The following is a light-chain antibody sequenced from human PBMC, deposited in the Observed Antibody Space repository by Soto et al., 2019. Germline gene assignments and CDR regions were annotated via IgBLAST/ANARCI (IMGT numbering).Light chain of an antibody. CDR2: VNSDGSH. V-gene: IGLV4-69*01. CDR1: SGHSTYA. J-gene: IGLJ2*01. Sequence: QPVLTQSPSASASLGASVKLTCTLTSGHSTYAIAWHQQQPEKGPRYLMKVNSDGSHTKGDGIPDRFSGSSSGAERYLTISSLQSEDEADYYCQTWGTGIYVVFGGGTQLTVL. CDR3: QTWGTGIYVV.